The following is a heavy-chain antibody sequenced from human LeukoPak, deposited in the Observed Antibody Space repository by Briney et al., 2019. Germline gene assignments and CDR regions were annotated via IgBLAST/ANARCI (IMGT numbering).Heavy chain of an antibody. CDR3: ANGIVGTYYFDY. Sequence: GGSQSLSCAASGFAYSSYAVSWVRQAPGKGLEWVSAISGSGGSTYYADSVKGRFTISRDNSKNTLYLQMNSLRAEDTAVNYCANGIVGTYYFDYWGQGTLVTVSS. J-gene: IGHJ4*02. CDR2: ISGSGGST. D-gene: IGHD1-26*01. V-gene: IGHV3-23*01. CDR1: GFAYSSYA.